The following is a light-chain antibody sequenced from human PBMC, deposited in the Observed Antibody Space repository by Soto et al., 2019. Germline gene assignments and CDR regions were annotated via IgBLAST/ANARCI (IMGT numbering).Light chain of an antibody. Sequence: QAVVTQPPSASGSPGQSVTISCTGTSSDVGGYNSVSWYQHHPGKAPKLMIYEVSERPSGVPDRFSGSKSANTASLTVSGLQAEDEADYYCSSYAGSNNYVFGPGTKLTVL. CDR2: EVS. V-gene: IGLV2-8*01. J-gene: IGLJ1*01. CDR3: SSYAGSNNYV. CDR1: SSDVGGYNS.